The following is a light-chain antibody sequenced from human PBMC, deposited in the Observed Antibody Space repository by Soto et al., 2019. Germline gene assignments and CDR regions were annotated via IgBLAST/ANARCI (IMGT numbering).Light chain of an antibody. V-gene: IGLV2-11*01. J-gene: IGLJ1*01. CDR2: DVN. Sequence: QSALTQPRSVSGSPGQSVTLSCAGTSSDVGGYNFVSWYQQHPGKAPRLMIYDVNKRPSGVPDRFSGSKSGNTASLTISGLQAEDEADYYCCLYAGTYTFVFGTGTKVTAL. CDR1: SSDVGGYNF. CDR3: CLYAGTYTFV.